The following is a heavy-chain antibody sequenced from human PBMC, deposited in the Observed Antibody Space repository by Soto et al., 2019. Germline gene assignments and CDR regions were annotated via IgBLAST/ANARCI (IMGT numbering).Heavy chain of an antibody. V-gene: IGHV1-18*01. CDR2: INVYNGNT. CDR3: ARHPPESKAVAAYFDY. D-gene: IGHD6-19*01. CDR1: GYTFTSYG. Sequence: ASVKVSCKASGYTFTSYGISWVRQAPGQGLEWMGWINVYNGNTKYAQKLQGRVTMTTDTSTSTAYMELRSLRSDDTAVYYCARHPPESKAVAAYFDYWGQGTLVTVSS. J-gene: IGHJ4*02.